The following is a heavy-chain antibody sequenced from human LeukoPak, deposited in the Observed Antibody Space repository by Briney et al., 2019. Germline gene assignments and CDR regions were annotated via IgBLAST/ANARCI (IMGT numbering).Heavy chain of an antibody. V-gene: IGHV4-34*01. CDR2: INHSGNT. CDR3: ARGLLDSY. Sequence: SXTLXLTCAVYGGSFSGYYWTWIRQPPGKGLEWIGEINHSGNTNYNPSLTSRVTISVDTSKNQFSLNLSSVTAADTAVYYCARGLLDSYWGQGTLVTVSS. J-gene: IGHJ4*02. CDR1: GGSFSGYY. D-gene: IGHD3-16*01.